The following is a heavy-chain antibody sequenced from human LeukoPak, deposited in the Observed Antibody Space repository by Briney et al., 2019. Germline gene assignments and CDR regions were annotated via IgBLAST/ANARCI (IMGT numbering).Heavy chain of an antibody. CDR3: AKGHYGSGRTYFDY. Sequence: GGSLRLSCAASGFTFSSYAMSLVRQAPGKGLEWVSAISGSGGSTYYADSVKGRFTISRDNSKNTLYLQMNSLRAEDTAVYYCAKGHYGSGRTYFDYWGQGTLVTVSS. CDR2: ISGSGGST. V-gene: IGHV3-23*01. CDR1: GFTFSSYA. D-gene: IGHD3-10*01. J-gene: IGHJ4*02.